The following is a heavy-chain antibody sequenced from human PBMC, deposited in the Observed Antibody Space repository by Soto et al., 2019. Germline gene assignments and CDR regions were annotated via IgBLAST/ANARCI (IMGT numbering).Heavy chain of an antibody. CDR1: GFAFRSYN. V-gene: IGHV3-21*01. D-gene: IGHD2-15*01. CDR3: ASDTVVAATFDF. J-gene: IGHJ4*02. Sequence: LRLSCAASGFAFRSYNMNCVRQAPGKGLEWGAGISRGSSNSYYAYSVKGRFTISRDNDKTSLFLQMDSLRAEDSAVYYCASDTVVAATFDFWGQGTLVTVSS. CDR2: ISRGSSNS.